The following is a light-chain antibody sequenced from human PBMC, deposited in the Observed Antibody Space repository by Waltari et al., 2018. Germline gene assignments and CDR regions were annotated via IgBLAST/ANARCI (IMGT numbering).Light chain of an antibody. CDR3: GTWDSSLSGAV. J-gene: IGLJ7*01. CDR2: ENT. V-gene: IGLV1-51*02. Sequence: QSVLTQPPSVSAAPGQRVTISCSGGSSNIGTNYVSWYRQFPGTAPKLLIYENTERPSGIPGRFSGSKSGTSATLDTTGLQAGDEADYYCGTWDSSLSGAVFGGGTHLTVL. CDR1: SSNIGTNY.